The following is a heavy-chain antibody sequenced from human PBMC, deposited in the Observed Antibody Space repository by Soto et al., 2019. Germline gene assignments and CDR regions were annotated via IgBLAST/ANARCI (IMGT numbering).Heavy chain of an antibody. D-gene: IGHD4-17*01. CDR3: AKEPFTVTTYFYFDY. Sequence: EVHLFESGGGLVKHGGSLILSCAASGFTFSSYAMRWVRQALGKGLEWVSAISGSDGSTYYADCVKGRFTISRDNSKNTLHLQMNSLRAEETGVDYCAKEPFTVTTYFYFDYWCQGTLVTVSS. CDR2: ISGSDGST. CDR1: GFTFSSYA. V-gene: IGHV3-23*01. J-gene: IGHJ4*02.